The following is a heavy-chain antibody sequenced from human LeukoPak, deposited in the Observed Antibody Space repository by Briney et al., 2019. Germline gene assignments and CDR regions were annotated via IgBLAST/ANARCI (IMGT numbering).Heavy chain of an antibody. CDR3: AKDQAGYSYGYGGYFDY. V-gene: IGHV3-23*01. D-gene: IGHD5-18*01. CDR2: ISGSGGGT. J-gene: IGHJ4*02. Sequence: PGGSLRLSCAASGFTFSSYAMSWVRQAPGKGLEWVSAISGSGGGTYYADSVKGRFTTSRDNSKNTLYLQMNSLRAEDTAVYYCAKDQAGYSYGYGGYFDYWGQGTLSPSPQ. CDR1: GFTFSSYA.